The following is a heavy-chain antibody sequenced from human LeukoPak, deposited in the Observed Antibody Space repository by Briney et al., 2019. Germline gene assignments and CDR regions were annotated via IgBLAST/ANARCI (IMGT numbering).Heavy chain of an antibody. CDR2: ISNDGGST. V-gene: IGHV3-64*01. CDR3: ARDPSGSPNYGMDV. Sequence: GGSLRLSCAASGFTFSNYAMHWVRQAPGKGLEYVSAISNDGGSTYYASSVKGRFTISRDNSKNMLYLQMGGLRPEDMAVYYCARDPSGSPNYGMDVWGQGTTVTVSS. J-gene: IGHJ6*02. CDR1: GFTFSNYA. D-gene: IGHD1-26*01.